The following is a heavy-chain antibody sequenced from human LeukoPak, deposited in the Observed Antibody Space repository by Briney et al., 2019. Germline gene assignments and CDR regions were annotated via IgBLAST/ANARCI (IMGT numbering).Heavy chain of an antibody. J-gene: IGHJ4*02. CDR3: ARVTGLAAAES. CDR2: IYYSGST. CDR1: GGSISSYY. V-gene: IGHV4-59*01. Sequence: SETLSLTCTVSGGSISSYYGSWIRQPPGKGLEWIGYIYYSGSTNYNPSLKSRVTISVDTSKNQFSLKLSSVTAADTAVYYCARVTGLAAAESWGQGTLVTVSS. D-gene: IGHD6-13*01.